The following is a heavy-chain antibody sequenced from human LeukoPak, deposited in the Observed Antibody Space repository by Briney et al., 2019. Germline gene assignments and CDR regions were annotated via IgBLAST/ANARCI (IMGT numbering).Heavy chain of an antibody. D-gene: IGHD6-19*01. CDR2: ISSSSSYI. CDR1: GFTFSSYA. CDR3: ARDLSSGWYGASGYFDY. Sequence: KSGGSLRLSCAASGFTFSSYAMHWVRQAPGKGLEWVSSISSSSSYIYYADSVKGRFTISRDNAKNSLYLQMNSLRAEDTAVYYCARDLSSGWYGASGYFDYWGQGTTVTVSS. J-gene: IGHJ4*03. V-gene: IGHV3-21*01.